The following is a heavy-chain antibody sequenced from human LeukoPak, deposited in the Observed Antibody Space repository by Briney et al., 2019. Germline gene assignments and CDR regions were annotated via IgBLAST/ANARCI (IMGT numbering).Heavy chain of an antibody. CDR1: GGSISSYY. Sequence: SETLSLTCTVSGGSISSYYWSWSRQPPGKGLEWIGYIYYGGSTNYNPSLKSRVTISVDTSKNQFSLKLSSVTAADTAVYYCARQRESLYSSLKGNWFDPWGQGTLVTVSS. V-gene: IGHV4-59*08. CDR3: ARQRESLYSSLKGNWFDP. J-gene: IGHJ5*02. D-gene: IGHD5-18*01. CDR2: IYYGGST.